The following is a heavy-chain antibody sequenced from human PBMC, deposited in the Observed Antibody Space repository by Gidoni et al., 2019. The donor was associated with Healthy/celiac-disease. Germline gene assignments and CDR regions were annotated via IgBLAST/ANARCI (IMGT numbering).Heavy chain of an antibody. CDR2: IISSSSYI. CDR3: ARDDYGSGFN. V-gene: IGHV3-21*02. D-gene: IGHD3-10*01. CDR1: GFPLSSYS. Sequence: EVQLVQSGGGLVKPGGSLSLSWAASGFPLSSYSMTWVRQDPGKGLEWVSSIISSSSYIYYEDSVKGRFTISRDNAKNSLYLQMNSLRAEDTAVYYCARDDYGSGFNWGQGTLVTVSS. J-gene: IGHJ4*02.